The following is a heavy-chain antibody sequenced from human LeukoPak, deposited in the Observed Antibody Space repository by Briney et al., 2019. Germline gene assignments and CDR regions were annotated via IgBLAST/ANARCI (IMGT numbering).Heavy chain of an antibody. CDR2: IYTCGST. Sequence: PSETLSLTCTVSGGSISSYYWSWIRQPAGKGLEWIGRIYTCGSTNYNPSLKSRVTMSVDTSKNQFSLKLSSVTAADTAVYYCARDMGYSGYDYPDDAFDIWGQGTMVTVSS. CDR3: ARDMGYSGYDYPDDAFDI. J-gene: IGHJ3*02. CDR1: GGSISSYY. D-gene: IGHD5-12*01. V-gene: IGHV4-4*07.